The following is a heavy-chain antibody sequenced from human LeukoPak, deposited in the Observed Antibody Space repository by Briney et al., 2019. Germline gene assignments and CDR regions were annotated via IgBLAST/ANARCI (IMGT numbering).Heavy chain of an antibody. J-gene: IGHJ6*04. Sequence: SETLSLTCAVYGGSFSGYYWSWIRQPPGKGLEWIGEINHSGSTNYNPSLKSRVTISVDTSKNQFSLKLSSVTAADTAVYYCARGYSSSWYYYYYGMDVRGKGTTVTVSS. CDR2: INHSGST. CDR3: ARGYSSSWYYYYYGMDV. V-gene: IGHV4-34*01. D-gene: IGHD6-13*01. CDR1: GGSFSGYY.